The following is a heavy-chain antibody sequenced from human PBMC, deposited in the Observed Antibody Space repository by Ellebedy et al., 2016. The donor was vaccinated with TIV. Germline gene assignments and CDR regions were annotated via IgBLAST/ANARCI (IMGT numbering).Heavy chain of an antibody. Sequence: PGGSLRLSCAASGFTFRNYAMAWVRQAPGKGLEWVSAIGPRSNYKFYADSVKGRIAISRDNSENTLFLQMHSLRAEDTAVYYCARGGYGDYVWELDYWGQGTLVTVSS. J-gene: IGHJ4*02. V-gene: IGHV3-23*01. CDR1: GFTFRNYA. CDR2: IGPRSNYK. D-gene: IGHD4-17*01. CDR3: ARGGYGDYVWELDY.